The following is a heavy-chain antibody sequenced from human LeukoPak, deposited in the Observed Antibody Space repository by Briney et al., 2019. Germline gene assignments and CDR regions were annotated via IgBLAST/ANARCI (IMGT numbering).Heavy chain of an antibody. D-gene: IGHD1-26*01. CDR2: TIPIFGTA. Sequence: SVKVSCKASGGTFSSYAISWVRQAPGQGLEWMGRTIPIFGTANYAQKFQGRVTITTDESTSTAYMELSSLRSEDTAVYYCARDRWGVGAFVDYWGQGTLVTVSS. V-gene: IGHV1-69*05. CDR1: GGTFSSYA. J-gene: IGHJ4*02. CDR3: ARDRWGVGAFVDY.